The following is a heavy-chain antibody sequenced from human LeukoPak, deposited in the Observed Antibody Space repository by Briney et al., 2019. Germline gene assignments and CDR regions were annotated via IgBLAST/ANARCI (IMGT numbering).Heavy chain of an antibody. CDR1: GYSFTNYW. J-gene: IGHJ6*03. Sequence: GESLKISCKGSGYSFTNYWIGWVRQMPGKGLEWMGIIYPGDSDTRYSPSFQGQVTISADKSISTAYLQWSSLKASDTAMYYCARIYCSGGSCYSGRYYMDVWGKGTTVTVSS. CDR3: ARIYCSGGSCYSGRYYMDV. V-gene: IGHV5-51*01. CDR2: IYPGDSDT. D-gene: IGHD2-15*01.